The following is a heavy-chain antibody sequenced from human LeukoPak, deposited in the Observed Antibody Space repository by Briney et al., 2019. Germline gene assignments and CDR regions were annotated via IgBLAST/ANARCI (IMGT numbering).Heavy chain of an antibody. CDR2: ISWNSGSI. Sequence: GRSLRLSCAASGFTFDDYAMHWVRQAPGKGLEWVSGISWNSGSIGYADSVKGRFTISRDIAKNSLYLQMNSLRAEDTALYYCAKLPVVEMATIGDAFDIWGQGTMVTVSS. J-gene: IGHJ3*02. CDR1: GFTFDDYA. CDR3: AKLPVVEMATIGDAFDI. V-gene: IGHV3-9*01. D-gene: IGHD5-24*01.